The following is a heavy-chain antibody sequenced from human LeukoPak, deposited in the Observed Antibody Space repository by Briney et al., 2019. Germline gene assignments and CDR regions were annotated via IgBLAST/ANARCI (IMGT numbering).Heavy chain of an antibody. CDR3: ATRIAVASPVY. V-gene: IGHV3-23*01. CDR2: ISGNGGNT. Sequence: GGSLRLSCAASGFTFSNYAVNWVPQAPGKGLEWVSSISGNGGNTYYADSVKGRFTISRANPKNPLYLQVNNLRAQDTAVFYCATRIAVASPVYWGEGTQVTLSS. CDR1: GFTFSNYA. J-gene: IGHJ4*02. D-gene: IGHD6-19*01.